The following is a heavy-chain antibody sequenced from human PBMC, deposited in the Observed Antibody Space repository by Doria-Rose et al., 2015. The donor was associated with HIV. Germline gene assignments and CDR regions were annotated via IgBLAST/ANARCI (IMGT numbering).Heavy chain of an antibody. D-gene: IGHD3-3*01. J-gene: IGHJ6*03. CDR3: AKAPIIGPKYYFYMDV. V-gene: IGHV3-9*01. CDR1: GFSFESYA. CDR2: ISWESGAK. Sequence: VQLQESGGGLVQPGRSLRLSCVGSGFSFESYAMHWVRLAPGKGLEWVAGISWESGAKGNADSVEGRFTISRDNAKKSVYLEMRSLRPEDTAFYYCAKAPIIGPKYYFYMDVWGKGTSVTVSS.